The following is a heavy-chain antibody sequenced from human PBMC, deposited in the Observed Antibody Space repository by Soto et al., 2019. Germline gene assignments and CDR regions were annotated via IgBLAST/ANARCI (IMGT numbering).Heavy chain of an antibody. D-gene: IGHD2-21*01. CDR3: ARGNVVPLDY. Sequence: ETLSLTCTVSGGSISSYYWSWIRQPPGKGLEWIGYIYYSGSTYYNPSLKGRVTISVDRSKNQFSLKLSSVTAADTAVYYCARGNVVPLDYWGQGTLVTVSS. J-gene: IGHJ4*02. CDR1: GGSISSYY. V-gene: IGHV4-59*12. CDR2: IYYSGST.